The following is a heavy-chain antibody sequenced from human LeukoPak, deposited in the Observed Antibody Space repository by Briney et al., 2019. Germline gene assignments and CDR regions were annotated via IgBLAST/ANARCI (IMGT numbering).Heavy chain of an antibody. CDR1: GYTFTGYY. Sequence: ASVTVSCRASGYTFTGYYMHWVRQAPGQGLEWMGWINPNSGGTNYAQKFQGRVTMTRDTSISTAYMELSRLRSDDTAVYYCARDWTYYDFWSGYYPGGWFDPWGQGTLVTVSS. D-gene: IGHD3-3*01. CDR2: INPNSGGT. V-gene: IGHV1-2*02. J-gene: IGHJ5*02. CDR3: ARDWTYYDFWSGYYPGGWFDP.